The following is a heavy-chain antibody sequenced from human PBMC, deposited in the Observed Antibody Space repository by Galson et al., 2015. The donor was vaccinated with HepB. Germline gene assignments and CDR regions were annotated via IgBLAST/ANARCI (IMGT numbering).Heavy chain of an antibody. CDR3: ARRLERRESSFDY. CDR2: IYYSGST. Sequence: ETLSLTCTVSGGSISSSSYYWGWIRQPPGKGLEWIGSIYYSGSTYYNPSLKSRVTISVDTSKNQFSLKLSSVTAADTAVYYCARRLERRESSFDYWGQGTLVTVSS. D-gene: IGHD1-1*01. V-gene: IGHV4-39*01. CDR1: GGSISSSSYY. J-gene: IGHJ4*02.